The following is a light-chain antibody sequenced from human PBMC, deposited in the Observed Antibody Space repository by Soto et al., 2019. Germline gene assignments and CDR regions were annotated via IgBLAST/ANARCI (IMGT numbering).Light chain of an antibody. J-gene: IGKJ2*01. V-gene: IGKV3D-20*01. CDR2: DAS. Sequence: EIVLTQSPATLSLSPGEIATLACGASQSVRSSYLAWYQQKPGLAPRLLIYDASSSATGIPDRFSGSGSGTDFTLTIRRLEPEDFAVYYCQQYGSSPYTFGQGTKLEIK. CDR3: QQYGSSPYT. CDR1: QSVRSSY.